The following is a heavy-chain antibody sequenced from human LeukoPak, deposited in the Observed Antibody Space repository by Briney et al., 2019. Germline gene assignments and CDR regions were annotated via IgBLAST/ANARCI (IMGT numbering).Heavy chain of an antibody. V-gene: IGHV3-23*01. CDR1: GFTFTRNA. CDR3: AKAHCSSTSCSRADN. Sequence: GGSLRLSCAASGFTFTRNAMAWVRQAPGKGLEWVSAIDGSGGTTFYADSVEGRVTISRVQSTNTVYLQMNSLRADDTAVYYCAKAHCSSTSCSRADNWGQGTLVTVSS. CDR2: IDGSGGTT. J-gene: IGHJ4*02. D-gene: IGHD2-2*01.